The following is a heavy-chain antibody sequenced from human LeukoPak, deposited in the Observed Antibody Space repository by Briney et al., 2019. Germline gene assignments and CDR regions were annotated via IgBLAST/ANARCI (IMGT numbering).Heavy chain of an antibody. D-gene: IGHD3-10*01. CDR2: INPNSDGT. CDR1: GYTFTGYY. V-gene: IGHV1-2*02. CDR3: ARPRGAKHGWYFDL. Sequence: ASVKVSCKASGYTFTGYYMHWVRQAPGQGLEWMGWINPNSDGTNYAQKFQGRVTMTRDTSISTAYMELSRLRSDDTAVYYCARPRGAKHGWYFDLWGRGTLVTVSS. J-gene: IGHJ2*01.